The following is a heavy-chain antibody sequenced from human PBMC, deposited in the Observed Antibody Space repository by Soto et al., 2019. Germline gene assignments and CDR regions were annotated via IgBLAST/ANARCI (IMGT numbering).Heavy chain of an antibody. D-gene: IGHD4-17*01. J-gene: IGHJ3*02. CDR1: GGSISSSSYY. CDR2: IYYSGST. Sequence: QLQLQESGPGLVKPSETLSLTCTVSGGSISSSSYYWGWIRQPPGKGLEWIGSIYYSGSTYYNPSLKSRXXXXXXXXXXXXXXXXXXXXXXXXXXXXXARHPIRDYGDYVIAFDIWGQGTMVTVSS. CDR3: ARHPIRDYGDYVIAFDI. V-gene: IGHV4-39*01.